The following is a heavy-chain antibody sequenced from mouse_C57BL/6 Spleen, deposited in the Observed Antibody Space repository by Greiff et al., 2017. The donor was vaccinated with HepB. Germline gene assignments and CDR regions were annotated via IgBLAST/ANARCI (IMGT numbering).Heavy chain of an antibody. CDR1: GFTFSSYA. CDR2: ISDGGSYT. Sequence: EVQRVESGGGLVKPGGSLKLSCAASGFTFSSYAMSWVRQTPEKRLEWVATISDGGSYTYYPDNVKGRFTISRDNAKNNLYLQMSHLKSEDTAMYYCARDRNYYGRSYDWYYFDYWGQGTTLTVSS. V-gene: IGHV5-4*01. D-gene: IGHD1-1*01. J-gene: IGHJ2*01. CDR3: ARDRNYYGRSYDWYYFDY.